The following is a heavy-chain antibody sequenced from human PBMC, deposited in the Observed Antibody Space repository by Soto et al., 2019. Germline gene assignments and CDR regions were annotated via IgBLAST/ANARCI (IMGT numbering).Heavy chain of an antibody. CDR2: IYYSGNT. CDR3: ARALQPVIITLGY. J-gene: IGHJ4*02. D-gene: IGHD3-22*01. Sequence: SETLSLTCTVSGGSISSSSYYWGWIRQPPGKGLEWIGSIYYSGNTYYNPSLKSRVTISVDASKNQFSLRLSSVTAADTAVYYGARALQPVIITLGYWGQGNLVTFSS. V-gene: IGHV4-39*01. CDR1: GGSISSSSYY.